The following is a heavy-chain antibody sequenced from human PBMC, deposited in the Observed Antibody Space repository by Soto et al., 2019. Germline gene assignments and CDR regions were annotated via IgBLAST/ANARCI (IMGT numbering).Heavy chain of an antibody. CDR3: ARHVYCSTTSCSPHMDV. D-gene: IGHD2-2*01. CDR1: GSSVSSDN. J-gene: IGHJ6*03. CDR2: IYYNGNT. Sequence: SETLSLTCTVSGSSVSSDNWNWIRQPPGKGLEWIANIYYNGNTNYSPSLKSRVTISMDTSKNQVSLKLSSVTAADTAVYYCARHVYCSTTSCSPHMDVWGKGTMVTVSS. V-gene: IGHV4-59*08.